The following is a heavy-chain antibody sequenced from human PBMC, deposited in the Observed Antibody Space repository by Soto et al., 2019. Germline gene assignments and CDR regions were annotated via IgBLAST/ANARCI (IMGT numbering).Heavy chain of an antibody. CDR2: IQPGDSDT. V-gene: IGHV5-51*01. D-gene: IGHD3-3*01. CDR3: ARHVSPDSPEYYYYGMDV. Sequence: GESLKISCKASGYDFANKGIGWVRQVPGKGLEWMGIIQPGDSDTRYSPSFRGQVTISADKSITTSYLHWSSPKASDTAMYYCARHVSPDSPEYYYYGMDVWGQGTTVTVSS. CDR1: GYDFANKG. J-gene: IGHJ6*02.